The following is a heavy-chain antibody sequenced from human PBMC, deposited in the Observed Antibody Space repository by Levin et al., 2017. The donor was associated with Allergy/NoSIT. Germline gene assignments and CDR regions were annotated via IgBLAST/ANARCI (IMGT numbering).Heavy chain of an antibody. J-gene: IGHJ4*02. D-gene: IGHD3-10*01. Sequence: PSETLSLTCTVSGGSISSSSYYWGWIRQPPGTGLEWIGSIYYSGSTYYNPSLKSRVTISVDTSKNQFSLKLSSVTAADTAVYYCARVLLWFGELSSFDYWGQGTLVTVSS. CDR1: GGSISSSSYY. CDR2: IYYSGST. CDR3: ARVLLWFGELSSFDY. V-gene: IGHV4-39*01.